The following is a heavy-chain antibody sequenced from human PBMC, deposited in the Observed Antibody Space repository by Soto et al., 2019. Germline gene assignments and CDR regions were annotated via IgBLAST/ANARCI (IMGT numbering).Heavy chain of an antibody. J-gene: IGHJ1*01. Sequence: QVQLVQSGAEVKKPGASVKVSCKASGYTFTSYAMHWVRQAPGQRREWMGWINAGNGNTKYSQKFQGRVTITRDTSASTGYMELSSLRSEDTAVYYCARAKYCSGGSCPRYFQHWGQGTLVTVSS. CDR2: INAGNGNT. CDR3: ARAKYCSGGSCPRYFQH. CDR1: GYTFTSYA. V-gene: IGHV1-3*01. D-gene: IGHD2-15*01.